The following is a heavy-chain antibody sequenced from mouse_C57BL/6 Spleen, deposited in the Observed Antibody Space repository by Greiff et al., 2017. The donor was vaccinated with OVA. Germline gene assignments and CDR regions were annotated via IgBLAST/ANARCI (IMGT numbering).Heavy chain of an antibody. V-gene: IGHV1-15*01. CDR1: GYTFTDNE. D-gene: IGHD1-3*01. J-gene: IGHJ2*01. CDR3: TLYLY. CDR2: IDPETGGT. Sequence: VQLQQSGAELVRPGASVTLSCKASGYTFTDNEMHWVKQTPVHGLEWIGAIDPETGGTAYNQKFKGKAILTADKSSSTAYMELRSLSSDDSAVYYCTLYLYWGRGTTLTVSS.